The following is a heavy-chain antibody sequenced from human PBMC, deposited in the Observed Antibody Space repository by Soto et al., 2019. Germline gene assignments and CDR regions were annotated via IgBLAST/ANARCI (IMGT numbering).Heavy chain of an antibody. J-gene: IGHJ4*02. Sequence: GGSLRLSCAASGFTFSSYGRHWFRQAPGKGLEWVAVISYDGSNKYYADSVKGRFTISRDISKNTLFLQMSSLRAEDTAVYYCAKLLMTTVVYFDYWGQGT. CDR3: AKLLMTTVVYFDY. CDR2: ISYDGSNK. V-gene: IGHV3-30*18. D-gene: IGHD4-17*01. CDR1: GFTFSSYG.